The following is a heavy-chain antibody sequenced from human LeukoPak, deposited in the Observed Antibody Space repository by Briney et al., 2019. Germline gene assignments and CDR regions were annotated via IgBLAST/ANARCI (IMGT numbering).Heavy chain of an antibody. CDR2: ISSSSSYI. CDR3: ARDPYEIVATPYNFDY. CDR1: GFTFSSYS. V-gene: IGHV3-21*01. J-gene: IGHJ4*02. D-gene: IGHD5-12*01. Sequence: PGGSLRLSCAASGFTFSSYSMNWVRQAPGKGLEWVSSISSSSSYIYYADSVKGRFTISRDNAKNSLYLQMNSLRAEDTAVYYCARDPYEIVATPYNFDYWGQGTLVTVSS.